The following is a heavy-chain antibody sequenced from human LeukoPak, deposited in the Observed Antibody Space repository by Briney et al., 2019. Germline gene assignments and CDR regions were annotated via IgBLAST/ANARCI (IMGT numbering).Heavy chain of an antibody. D-gene: IGHD3-3*01. CDR1: GYTFTSYG. CDR2: ISAYNGNT. Sequence: ASVKVPCKASGYTFTSYGISWVRQAPGQGLEWMGWISAYNGNTNYAQKLQGRVTMTTDTSTSTAYMELRSLRSDDTAVYFSATIALGFWRGYYTGNYYSYYMDVWGKGTTVTVSS. V-gene: IGHV1-18*01. CDR3: ATIALGFWRGYYTGNYYSYYMDV. J-gene: IGHJ6*03.